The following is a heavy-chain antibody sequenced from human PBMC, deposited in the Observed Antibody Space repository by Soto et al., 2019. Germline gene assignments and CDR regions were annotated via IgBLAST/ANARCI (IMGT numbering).Heavy chain of an antibody. J-gene: IGHJ3*02. Sequence: SQTLSLTCAISGDSVSSNSAAWNWIRQSPSRGLEWLGRTYYRSKWYNDYAVSVKSRITINPDTSKNQFSLRLNSVTPEDTAVYYCARDPPTSGWYRYAIDIWGQGTMVTVSS. D-gene: IGHD6-19*01. V-gene: IGHV6-1*01. CDR3: ARDPPTSGWYRYAIDI. CDR1: GDSVSSNSAA. CDR2: TYYRSKWYN.